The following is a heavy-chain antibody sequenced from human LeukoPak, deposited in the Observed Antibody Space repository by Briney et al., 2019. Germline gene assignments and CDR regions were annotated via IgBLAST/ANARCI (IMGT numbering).Heavy chain of an antibody. CDR2: INPNSGGT. V-gene: IGHV1-2*02. Sequence: ASVKVSCKASGYTFTSHDINWVRQAPGQGLEWMGWINPNSGGTNYAQKFQGRVTMTRDTSISTAYMELSRLRSDDTAVYYCARGAMIVVVITTSWFDPWGQGTLVTVSS. D-gene: IGHD3-22*01. J-gene: IGHJ5*02. CDR1: GYTFTSHD. CDR3: ARGAMIVVVITTSWFDP.